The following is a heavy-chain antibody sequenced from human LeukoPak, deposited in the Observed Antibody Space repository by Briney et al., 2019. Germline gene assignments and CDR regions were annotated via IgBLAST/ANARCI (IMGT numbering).Heavy chain of an antibody. D-gene: IGHD4-11*01. CDR3: AREDQDYRGGDYFDF. CDR2: INPKTGDT. J-gene: IGHJ4*02. CDR1: GYTFTGYH. V-gene: IGHV1-2*02. Sequence: ASVKVSCKACGYTFTGYHMHWVRQAPGQGLEWMGWINPKTGDTNYAQKFQDRVTMTRDMFISTAYMEVSRLRSDDTAVYYCAREDQDYRGGDYFDFWGQGTLVTVSS.